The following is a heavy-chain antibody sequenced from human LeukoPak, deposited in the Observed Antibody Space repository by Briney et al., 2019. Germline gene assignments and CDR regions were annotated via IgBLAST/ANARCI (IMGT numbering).Heavy chain of an antibody. CDR1: GLTFSSYE. Sequence: PGGSLRLSCAASGLTFSSYEMNWVRQAPGKGLEWISYIGISSGNTKYADSVKGRFTISGDNAKNSLYLQMNSLRVEDTAVYYCARDHNYAFDNWGQGTLVTVSS. CDR2: IGISSGNT. CDR3: ARDHNYAFDN. D-gene: IGHD1-1*01. V-gene: IGHV3-48*03. J-gene: IGHJ4*02.